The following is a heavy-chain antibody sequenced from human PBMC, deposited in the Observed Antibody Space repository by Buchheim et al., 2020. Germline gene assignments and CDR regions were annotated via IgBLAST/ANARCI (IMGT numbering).Heavy chain of an antibody. D-gene: IGHD1-14*01. Sequence: EVQLVESGGGLVQPGGSLRLSCAASGFTFSSYEMNWVRQAPGKGLEWVSYISSSGSTIYYADSVKGRFTISRDNAKTTLYLQMNSLRADDTAVYYCARSGKYYYYYYMDVWGKGTT. CDR3: ARSGKYYYYYYMDV. CDR1: GFTFSSYE. J-gene: IGHJ6*03. CDR2: ISSSGSTI. V-gene: IGHV3-48*03.